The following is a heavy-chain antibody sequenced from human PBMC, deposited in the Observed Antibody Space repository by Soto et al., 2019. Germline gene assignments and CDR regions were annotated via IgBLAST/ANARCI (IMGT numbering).Heavy chain of an antibody. Sequence: GASVKVSCKASGYTFTSYYMHWVRQAPGQGLEWMGGIIPIFGTANYAQKFQGRVTITADESTSTAYMELSSLRSEDTAVYYCARDDYSNEYYYYYGMDVWGQGTTVTVSS. CDR2: IIPIFGTA. CDR3: ARDDYSNEYYYYYGMDV. CDR1: GYTFTSYY. J-gene: IGHJ6*02. D-gene: IGHD4-4*01. V-gene: IGHV1-69*13.